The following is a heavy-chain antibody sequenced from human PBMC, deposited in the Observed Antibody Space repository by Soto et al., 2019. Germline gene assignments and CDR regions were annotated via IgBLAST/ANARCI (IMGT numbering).Heavy chain of an antibody. D-gene: IGHD3-9*01. V-gene: IGHV3-23*01. J-gene: IGHJ5*02. CDR3: AKDFDSSSTNWFDP. CDR1: GFTFSIYA. Sequence: GGSLRLSCAASGFTFSIYAMSWVRHAPGKGLEWVSAISGSGGSTYYADSVKGRFTISRDNSKNTLYLQMNSLRAEDTAVYYCAKDFDSSSTNWFDPWGQGTLVTVSS. CDR2: ISGSGGST.